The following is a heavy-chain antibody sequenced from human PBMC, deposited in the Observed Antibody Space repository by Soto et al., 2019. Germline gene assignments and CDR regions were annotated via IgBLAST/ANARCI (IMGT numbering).Heavy chain of an antibody. D-gene: IGHD3-10*01. V-gene: IGHV4-4*02. J-gene: IGHJ6*02. CDR1: GGSISSSNW. Sequence: PSETLSLTCAVSGGSISSSNWWSWVRQPPGKGLEWIGEIYHSGSTNYNPSLKSRVTISVDKSKNQFSLKLSSVTAADTAVYYCARGELLWFGEKQPNYYGMDVWGQGTTVTVSS. CDR3: ARGELLWFGEKQPNYYGMDV. CDR2: IYHSGST.